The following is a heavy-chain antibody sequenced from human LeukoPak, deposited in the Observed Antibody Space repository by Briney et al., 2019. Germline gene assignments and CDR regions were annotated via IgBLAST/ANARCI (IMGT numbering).Heavy chain of an antibody. CDR3: AKDPEEYSNYGGYFDY. Sequence: PGGSLRLSCAASGFTFSSYAMHWVRQAPGKGLEWVAVISYDGSNKYYADSVKGRFTISRDNSKNTLYLQMNSLRAEDTAVYYCAKDPEEYSNYGGYFDYWGQGTLVTVSS. V-gene: IGHV3-30-3*01. D-gene: IGHD4-11*01. J-gene: IGHJ4*02. CDR2: ISYDGSNK. CDR1: GFTFSSYA.